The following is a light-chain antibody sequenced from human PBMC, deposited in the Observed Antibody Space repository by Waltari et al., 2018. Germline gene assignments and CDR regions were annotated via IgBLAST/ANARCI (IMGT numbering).Light chain of an antibody. CDR2: DAS. V-gene: IGKV3-11*01. CDR1: QSVSTY. Sequence: EIVLTQSPATLSLSPGDTAPLSCRASQSVSTYLAWYQQKPGQAPSLLIYDASNRAAGIPARFSGSGSGTDFTLTISGLEPEDFAVYYCQQRYIGLTFGGGTKV. J-gene: IGKJ4*01. CDR3: QQRYIGLT.